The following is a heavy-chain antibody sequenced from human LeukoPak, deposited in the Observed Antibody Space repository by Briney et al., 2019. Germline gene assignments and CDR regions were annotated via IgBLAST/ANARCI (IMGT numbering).Heavy chain of an antibody. CDR2: IRSQIDGGTT. V-gene: IGHV3-15*01. CDR3: FTVNSYGDFQADY. J-gene: IGHJ4*02. Sequence: GGSLRLSCVVSGYTFRNAWMSWVRQAPGKGLEWVGLIRSQIDGGTTDYAAPVKGRFIISRDDSKNTMYLQMNSLKIEDTGVFYCFTVNSYGDFQADYWGQGSLVTVSS. D-gene: IGHD2-21*02. CDR1: GYTFRNAW.